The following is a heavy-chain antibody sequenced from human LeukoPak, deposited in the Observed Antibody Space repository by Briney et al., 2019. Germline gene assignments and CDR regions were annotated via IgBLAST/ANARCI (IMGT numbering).Heavy chain of an antibody. J-gene: IGHJ6*02. CDR2: ISWNSGSI. CDR1: GFTFDDYA. Sequence: GRSLRLSCAASGFTFDDYAMHWVRHAPGKGLEWVSGISWNSGSIVYADSVKGRFTISRDNAKNSLYLQMNSLRAEDTALYYCAKGIAADYYYYGMDVWGQGTTVTVSS. CDR3: AKGIAADYYYYGMDV. V-gene: IGHV3-9*01.